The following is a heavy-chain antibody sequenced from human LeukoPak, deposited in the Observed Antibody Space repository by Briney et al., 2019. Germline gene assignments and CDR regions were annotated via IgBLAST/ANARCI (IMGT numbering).Heavy chain of an antibody. Sequence: GGSLRLSCAASGFTFSSYAMSWVRQAPGKGLEWVSAISGSGGSTYYADSVKGRFTISGDNSKNTLYLQMNSLRAEDTAVYYCAIDVLRFLEWLLGDVWGKGTTVTVSS. CDR2: ISGSGGST. CDR1: GFTFSSYA. D-gene: IGHD3-3*01. V-gene: IGHV3-23*01. J-gene: IGHJ6*04. CDR3: AIDVLRFLEWLLGDV.